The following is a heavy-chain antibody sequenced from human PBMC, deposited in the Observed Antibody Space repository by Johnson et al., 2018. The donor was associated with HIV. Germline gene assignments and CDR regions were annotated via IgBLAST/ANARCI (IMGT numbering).Heavy chain of an antibody. CDR3: ASCGGDCRDAFDI. J-gene: IGHJ3*02. CDR1: GFTVSGKY. Sequence: VQLVESGGGLVQPGGSLRLSCAVSGFTVSGKYMTWVRQAPGKGLEWVSLIYSGGSTYYADSVKGRFSISRDNSKNTLYLQMNSLRAEDTAVYYCASCGGDCRDAFDIWGQGTMVTVSS. D-gene: IGHD2-21*02. CDR2: IYSGGST. V-gene: IGHV3-66*02.